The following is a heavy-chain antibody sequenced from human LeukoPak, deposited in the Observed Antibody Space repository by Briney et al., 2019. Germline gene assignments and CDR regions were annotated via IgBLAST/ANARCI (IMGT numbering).Heavy chain of an antibody. Sequence: GGSLRLSCAAPGFTFIDYYMGGIRQAPGKGLEWVPYIGSSGSTIYYADSVKGRFTISRDNAKNSLYLQMNSLRAEDTAVYYCARVRKGYQLLLKGGYYYYMDVWGKGTTVTVSS. CDR3: ARVRKGYQLLLKGGYYYYMDV. D-gene: IGHD2-2*01. V-gene: IGHV3-11*04. CDR2: IGSSGSTI. CDR1: GFTFIDYY. J-gene: IGHJ6*03.